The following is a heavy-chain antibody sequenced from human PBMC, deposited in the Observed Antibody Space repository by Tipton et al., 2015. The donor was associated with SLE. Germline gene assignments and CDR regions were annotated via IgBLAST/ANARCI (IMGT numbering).Heavy chain of an antibody. CDR1: GISFSNYF. CDR2: ISGGGGST. J-gene: IGHJ6*03. CDR3: AKGTRGYSGYMDV. V-gene: IGHV3-23*01. Sequence: SLRLSCTASGISFSNYFMTWVRQAPGKGLEWFARISGGGGSTAYADSVKGRFTISRDNSKNTLSLQMNGLRAEDTAVYYCAKGTRGYSGYMDVWGTGTTVTVSS. D-gene: IGHD5-12*01.